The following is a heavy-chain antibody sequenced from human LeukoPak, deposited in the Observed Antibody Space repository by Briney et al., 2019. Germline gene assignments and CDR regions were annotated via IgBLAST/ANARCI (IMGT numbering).Heavy chain of an antibody. CDR1: GFTFSNYA. V-gene: IGHV3-23*01. CDR2: ITGSGGNR. CDR3: AKDPNGDYIGAFDFQR. D-gene: IGHD4-17*01. J-gene: IGHJ1*01. Sequence: PGGSLRLSCAGSGFTFSNYAMIWVRQAPGKGLEWVSAITGSGGNRFYAGSVKGWFTISRDNSRNTLYLQMNSLRGDETAVYYCAKDPNGDYIGAFDFQRWGQGTQVTVSS.